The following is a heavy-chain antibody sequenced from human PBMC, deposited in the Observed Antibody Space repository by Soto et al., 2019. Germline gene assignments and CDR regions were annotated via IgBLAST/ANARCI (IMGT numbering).Heavy chain of an antibody. CDR1: GGSISSYY. D-gene: IGHD3-3*01. J-gene: IGHJ6*03. Sequence: QVQLEESGPGLVKPSETLSLTCTVSGGSISSYYWSWIRQPPGKGLEWIGYIYYSGITIYNPSLSSRVTISVDTSKNQFSLKLSSVTAADTAVYYCARGSLEWPDFRDYYYYMDVWGKGTTVTVSS. V-gene: IGHV4-59*01. CDR2: IYYSGIT. CDR3: ARGSLEWPDFRDYYYYMDV.